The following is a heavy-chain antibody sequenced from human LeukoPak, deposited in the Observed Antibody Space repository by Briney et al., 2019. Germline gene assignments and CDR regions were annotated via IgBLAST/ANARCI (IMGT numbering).Heavy chain of an antibody. CDR1: GGSISSYY. CDR2: IHYSGST. D-gene: IGHD6-19*01. CDR3: ARTDSSGWYVFDY. Sequence: SETLSLTCTVSGGSISSYYWSWIRQPPGKGLEWIGHIHYSGSTNHNPSLKSRVAISVDTSKNQFSLKLSSVTAADTAVYYCARTDSSGWYVFDYWGQGTLVTVSS. J-gene: IGHJ4*02. V-gene: IGHV4-59*01.